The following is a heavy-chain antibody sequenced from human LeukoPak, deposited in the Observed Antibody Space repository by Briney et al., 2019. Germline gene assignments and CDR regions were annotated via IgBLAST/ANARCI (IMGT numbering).Heavy chain of an antibody. CDR1: GFTFTKYW. CDR3: AREVWGPEY. D-gene: IGHD1-14*01. J-gene: IGHJ4*02. Sequence: GGSLRLSCAASGFTFTKYWMTWVRQAPGKGLEWVGNIKQDGSDKNYMDSVKGRFTISRDNTKNSVYLQMSSLRAEDTAVYYCAREVWGPEYWGQGTLVTVSS. CDR2: IKQDGSDK. V-gene: IGHV3-7*01.